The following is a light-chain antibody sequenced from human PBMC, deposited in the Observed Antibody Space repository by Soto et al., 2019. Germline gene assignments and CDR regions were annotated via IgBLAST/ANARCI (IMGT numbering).Light chain of an antibody. CDR2: GAS. Sequence: EIVLTQSPGTLSLSPGERATLSCRASQSVSNNYLAWYQQKPGQAPRLLIYGASNRATGIPDRFSGSRSATDFTLTISRLEPEDFAVYFCQQSGSSPLTFGGGTKVDIK. J-gene: IGKJ4*01. V-gene: IGKV3-20*01. CDR1: QSVSNNY. CDR3: QQSGSSPLT.